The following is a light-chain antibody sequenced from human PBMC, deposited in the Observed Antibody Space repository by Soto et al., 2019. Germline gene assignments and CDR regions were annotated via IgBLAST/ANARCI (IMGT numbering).Light chain of an antibody. J-gene: IGKJ1*01. CDR2: GAS. CDR1: HSVISSY. V-gene: IGKV3-20*01. Sequence: EIVLTQSPGTLSLSPGERATLSCRASHSVISSYLAWYQQKPGQAPRLLIYGASSRATGIPDRFSGSGSGTDFTLTINRLEPDDFAVYYCQQYDTSLWTFGQGTKVEIK. CDR3: QQYDTSLWT.